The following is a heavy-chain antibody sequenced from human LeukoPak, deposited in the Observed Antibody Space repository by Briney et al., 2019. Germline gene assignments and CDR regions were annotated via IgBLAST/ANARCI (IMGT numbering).Heavy chain of an antibody. Sequence: GGSLRLSCAASGFTFSGYVMHWVRQAPGKGLEWVANIKQDGSEKYYVDSVKGRFTISRDNAKNSLYLQMNSLRAEDTAVYYCARGRRYSYGYLFDYWGQGTLVTVSS. J-gene: IGHJ4*02. V-gene: IGHV3-7*01. CDR2: IKQDGSEK. CDR1: GFTFSGYV. D-gene: IGHD5-18*01. CDR3: ARGRRYSYGYLFDY.